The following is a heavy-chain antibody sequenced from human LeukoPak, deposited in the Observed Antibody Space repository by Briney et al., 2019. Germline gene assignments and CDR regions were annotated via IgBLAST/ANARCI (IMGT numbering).Heavy chain of an antibody. Sequence: SGTLSLTCAVSGGSISSSNWWSWVRQPPGKGLEWIREIYHSGSTNYNPSLKSRVTISVDKSKNQFSLKLSSVTAADTAVYYCARSGYCSSTSCYLAYYYGMDVWGKGTTVAVSS. CDR1: GGSISSSNW. J-gene: IGHJ6*04. V-gene: IGHV4-4*02. D-gene: IGHD2-2*01. CDR3: ARSGYCSSTSCYLAYYYGMDV. CDR2: IYHSGST.